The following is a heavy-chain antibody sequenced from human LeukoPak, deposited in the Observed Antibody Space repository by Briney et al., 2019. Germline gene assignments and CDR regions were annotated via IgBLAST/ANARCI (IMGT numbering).Heavy chain of an antibody. CDR2: IYYSGST. V-gene: IGHV4-59*01. CDR1: GGSISSYY. J-gene: IGHJ4*02. Sequence: SETLSLTCTVSGGSISSYYWSWIRQPPGKGLEWIGYIYYSGSTNYNPSLKSRVTISVDTSKNQFSLKLSSVTAADTAVYYCARGLIVGATAGGYWGQGTLVTVSS. CDR3: ARGLIVGATAGGY. D-gene: IGHD1-26*01.